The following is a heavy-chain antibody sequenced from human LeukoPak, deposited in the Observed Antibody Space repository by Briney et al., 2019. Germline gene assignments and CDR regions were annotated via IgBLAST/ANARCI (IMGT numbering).Heavy chain of an antibody. Sequence: GGSLRLSCAASGFTFSSYGMHWVRQAPGKGLEWVAVISYDGSNKYYADSVKGRFTISRDNSKNTLYLQMNSLRAEDTAVYYCAKGDSSGYYPSGMDVWGQGTTVTVSS. V-gene: IGHV3-30*18. CDR3: AKGDSSGYYPSGMDV. CDR2: ISYDGSNK. D-gene: IGHD3-22*01. J-gene: IGHJ6*02. CDR1: GFTFSSYG.